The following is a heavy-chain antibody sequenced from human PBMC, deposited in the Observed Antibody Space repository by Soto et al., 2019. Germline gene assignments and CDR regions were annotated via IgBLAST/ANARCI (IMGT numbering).Heavy chain of an antibody. J-gene: IGHJ6*02. V-gene: IGHV3-30*19. Sequence: GGSLRLSCAASGFTFNTYGIHWVRQAPGKGLEWVAVIWYDASNKYYADSVKGRFTISRHNSKNTLYLQMNSLRAEDTAVYYCARDPYYDSSGYLASYGMDVWGQGTTVTVSS. CDR2: IWYDASNK. CDR3: ARDPYYDSSGYLASYGMDV. D-gene: IGHD3-22*01. CDR1: GFTFNTYG.